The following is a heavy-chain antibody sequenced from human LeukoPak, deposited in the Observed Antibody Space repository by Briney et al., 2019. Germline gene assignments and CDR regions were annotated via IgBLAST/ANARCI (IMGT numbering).Heavy chain of an antibody. CDR3: ARDLDPHSSGWYFGDY. CDR1: GFTFDDYA. V-gene: IGHV3-9*01. CDR2: ISWNSGSI. J-gene: IGHJ4*02. D-gene: IGHD6-19*01. Sequence: GGSLRLSCAASGFTFDDYAMHWVRQAPGKGLEWVSGISWNSGSIGYADSVKGRFTISRDNSKNTLYLQMNSLRAEDTAVYYCARDLDPHSSGWYFGDYWGQGTLVTVSS.